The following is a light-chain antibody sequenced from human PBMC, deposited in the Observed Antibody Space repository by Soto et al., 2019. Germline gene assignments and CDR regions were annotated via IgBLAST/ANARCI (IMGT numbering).Light chain of an antibody. CDR3: HQYYSSPFT. CDR1: QSVLYSSNNKNY. J-gene: IGKJ3*01. V-gene: IGKV4-1*01. CDR2: WAS. Sequence: DIVMTQSPDSLAVSLGERATINCKSSQSVLYSSNNKNYLAWYQQKPGQPPKLLIHWASTRESGVPDRFSGSGSGKDFTLTISSLQAEDVAVYYCHQYYSSPFTFGPGTKVDIK.